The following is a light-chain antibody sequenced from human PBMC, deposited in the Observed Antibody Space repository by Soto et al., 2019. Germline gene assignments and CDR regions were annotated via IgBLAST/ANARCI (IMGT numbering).Light chain of an antibody. CDR2: AAS. Sequence: DIQMTQSPSSLSASVGDRVTITCRASHDISNYLAWYQQKPGKVPKLLIYAASTLQSGVPSRFSGSGSGTDFTLTISSLQPEDVATYYCQKYNSAPLTFGGGTKV. V-gene: IGKV1-27*01. CDR3: QKYNSAPLT. CDR1: HDISNY. J-gene: IGKJ4*01.